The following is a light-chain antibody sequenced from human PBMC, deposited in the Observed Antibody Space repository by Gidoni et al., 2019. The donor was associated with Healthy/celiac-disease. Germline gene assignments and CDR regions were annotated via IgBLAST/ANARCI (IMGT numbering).Light chain of an antibody. CDR3: QQYGGSPYS. V-gene: IGKV3-20*01. CDR1: QSVSSSY. Sequence: TVLTQSPGTLSLSPGARATLSCRASQSVSSSYLAWYQQKPGQAPRLLIYGASSRATGIPDRFSGSGSGTDFTLTINRLEPEDFAVYYCQQYGGSPYSFGQGTKLEIK. CDR2: GAS. J-gene: IGKJ2*03.